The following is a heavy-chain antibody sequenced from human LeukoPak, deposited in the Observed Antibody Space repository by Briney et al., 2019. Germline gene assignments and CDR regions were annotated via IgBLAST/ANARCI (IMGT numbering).Heavy chain of an antibody. CDR2: INHSGST. D-gene: IGHD6-13*01. Sequence: KPSETLSLTCAVYGGSFSVYYWSWIRQPPGKGREWIGEINHSGSTNYNPSLKSRVTISVATSKTQFSLKLSSVTAADTAVYYCARTGYSSSWSDYWGQGTLVTVSS. V-gene: IGHV4-34*01. CDR3: ARTGYSSSWSDY. CDR1: GGSFSVYY. J-gene: IGHJ4*02.